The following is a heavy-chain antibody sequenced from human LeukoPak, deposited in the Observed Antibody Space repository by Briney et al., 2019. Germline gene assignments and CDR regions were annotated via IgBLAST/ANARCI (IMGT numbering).Heavy chain of an antibody. CDR2: INSDTNIT. V-gene: IGHV3-48*02. CDR3: VRDHDWSFDL. Sequence: GGSLRLSCVASGYNFSPYWMSWVRQAPGKGLEWVSHINSDTNITPYTASVSGRFSISRDNTKNSLYLHVNSLRDEDTAVYYCVRDHDWSFDLWGQGALVTVSS. CDR1: GYNFSPYW. D-gene: IGHD1-1*01. J-gene: IGHJ4*02.